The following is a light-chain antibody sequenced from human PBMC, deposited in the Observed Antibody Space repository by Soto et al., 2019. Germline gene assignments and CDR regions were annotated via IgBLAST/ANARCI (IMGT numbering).Light chain of an antibody. CDR3: QQFDGSAWT. CDR2: GAS. V-gene: IGKV3-20*01. CDR1: QSVGSY. Sequence: EVLLTQSPGTLSLSPGERATLSCWASQSVGSYLAWYQQKPGQTPRLLIYGASTRATGIPDRFSGSGSGTDFTLTISSLEPEDFAVSYCQQFDGSAWTFGQGTKVEIK. J-gene: IGKJ1*01.